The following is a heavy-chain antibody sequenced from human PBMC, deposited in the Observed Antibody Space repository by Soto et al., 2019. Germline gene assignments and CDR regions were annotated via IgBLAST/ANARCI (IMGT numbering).Heavy chain of an antibody. J-gene: IGHJ6*03. V-gene: IGHV4-34*01. CDR1: GGSFSGYY. CDR3: ARQASGIAVAGSYYYYYMDV. D-gene: IGHD6-19*01. Sequence: PSETLSLTCAVYGGSFSGYYWSWIRQPPGKGLEWIGEINHSGSTNYNPSLKSRVTISVDTSKNQFSLKLSSVTAADTAVYYCARQASGIAVAGSYYYYYMDVWGKGTTVTVSS. CDR2: INHSGST.